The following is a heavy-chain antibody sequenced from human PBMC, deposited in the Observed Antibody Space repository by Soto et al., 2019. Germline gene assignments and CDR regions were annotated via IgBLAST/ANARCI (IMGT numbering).Heavy chain of an antibody. V-gene: IGHV4-59*01. CDR2: IFYSGST. D-gene: IGHD3-10*01. Sequence: QVQLQESGPGLVKPSETLSLTCTVSGGSISSYYWSWIRQPPGKGLEWIGFIFYSGSTSYNPSLKSRVTISIDTSAYQFSLKLNSVTAADTAVYYCASRIGDPVLNFDSWGQGTLVAVSS. J-gene: IGHJ5*01. CDR3: ASRIGDPVLNFDS. CDR1: GGSISSYY.